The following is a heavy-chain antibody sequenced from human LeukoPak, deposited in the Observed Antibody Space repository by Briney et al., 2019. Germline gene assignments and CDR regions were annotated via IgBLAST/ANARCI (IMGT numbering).Heavy chain of an antibody. J-gene: IGHJ4*02. CDR2: ISYDGTYK. CDR3: AKSGQNYYGSV. CDR1: GFTFSSYG. Sequence: GGSLRLSCAASGFTFSSYGMHWVRQAPGKGLEGVAVISYDGTYKYYADSVKGRFTISRDNSQNTLYLQMNSLRAEDTAVYYCAKSGQNYYGSVWGQGTQVTVSS. V-gene: IGHV3-30*18. D-gene: IGHD3-10*01.